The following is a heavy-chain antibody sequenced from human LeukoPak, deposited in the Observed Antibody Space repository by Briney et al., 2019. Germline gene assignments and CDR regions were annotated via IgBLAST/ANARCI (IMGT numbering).Heavy chain of an antibody. V-gene: IGHV3-33*01. CDR3: AREQYYYGSGTHLDY. J-gene: IGHJ4*02. CDR1: GFTFSSYG. Sequence: PGRSLRLSCAASGFTFSSYGMHWVRQAPGKGLEWVAVIWYDGSNKYYADSVKGRFTISRDNSKNTLYLQMNSLRAEDTAVYYCAREQYYYGSGTHLDYWGLGTLVTVSS. CDR2: IWYDGSNK. D-gene: IGHD3-10*01.